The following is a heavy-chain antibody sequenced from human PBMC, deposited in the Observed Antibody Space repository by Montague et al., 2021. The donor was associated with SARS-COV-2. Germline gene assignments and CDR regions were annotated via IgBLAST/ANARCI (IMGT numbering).Heavy chain of an antibody. CDR1: GGSFSGYY. V-gene: IGHV4-34*01. CDR3: ARARQDVVVPALGIGAYYYYYYMDV. D-gene: IGHD2-2*01. J-gene: IGHJ6*03. CDR2: INHSGST. Sequence: SETLSLTCAVYGGSFSGYYWSWIRQPPGKGLEWIGEINHSGSTNYNPSLKSRVTISVYTSKNQFSLTLSSVTAADTAVYYCARARQDVVVPALGIGAYYYYYYMDVWGKGTTVTVSS.